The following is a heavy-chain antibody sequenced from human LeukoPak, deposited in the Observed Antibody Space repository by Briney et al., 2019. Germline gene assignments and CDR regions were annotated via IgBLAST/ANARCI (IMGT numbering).Heavy chain of an antibody. CDR2: IYCSVST. Sequence: SESLSLACTASGGSLSSYYWSWLRHPPGEGLEWNGYIYCSVSTNYSPTLQSRVTLPVDTSKHQLSLTLSSVPAGDTAVYYCARHHIAAALNWFDPWGQGTLVTVSS. D-gene: IGHD6-13*01. V-gene: IGHV4-59*08. CDR3: ARHHIAAALNWFDP. CDR1: GGSLSSYY. J-gene: IGHJ5*02.